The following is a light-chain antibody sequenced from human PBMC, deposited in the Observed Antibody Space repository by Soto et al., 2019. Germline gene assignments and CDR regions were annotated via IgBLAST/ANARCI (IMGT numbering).Light chain of an antibody. CDR2: EVS. CDR1: SXDVGGYNY. CDR3: SSYTSSSTVV. Sequence: QSVLTQPASVSGSPGQSITISCTGTSXDVGGYNYVSWYQQHPGKAPKLMIYEVSNRPSGVSNRFSGSKSGNTASLTISGLQAEDEADYYCSSYTSSSTVVFGGGTKVTLL. V-gene: IGLV2-14*01. J-gene: IGLJ2*01.